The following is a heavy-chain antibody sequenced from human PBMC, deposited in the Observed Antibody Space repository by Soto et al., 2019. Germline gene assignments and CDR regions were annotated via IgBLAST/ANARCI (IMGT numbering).Heavy chain of an antibody. J-gene: IGHJ6*02. CDR1: GYSFTNYD. D-gene: IGHD1-26*01. CDR2: ISAHNGNK. Sequence: QLVQSGAEVKKPGSSVKVSCKSSGYSFTNYDISWVRQAPGQGLEWMAWISAHNGNKHYAEKFQGRVSTTTDTSTSTAYMEVRTLKTDDKAVYYCARGLLAYFGMDVWGQGTTVTVS. V-gene: IGHV1-18*01. CDR3: ARGLLAYFGMDV.